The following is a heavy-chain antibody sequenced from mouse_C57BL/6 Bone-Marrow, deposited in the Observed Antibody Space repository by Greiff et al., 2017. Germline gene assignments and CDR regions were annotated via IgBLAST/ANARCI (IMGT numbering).Heavy chain of an antibody. V-gene: IGHV5-4*03. CDR1: GFTFSSYA. Sequence: EVMLVESGGGLVKPGGSLKLSCAASGFTFSSYAMSWVRQTPEKRLEWVATISDGGSYTYYPDNVKGRFTISRDKAKNNLYLQMSHLKSEDTAMYYCARGYYGSRAWFAYWGQGTLVTVSA. CDR2: ISDGGSYT. CDR3: ARGYYGSRAWFAY. D-gene: IGHD1-1*01. J-gene: IGHJ3*01.